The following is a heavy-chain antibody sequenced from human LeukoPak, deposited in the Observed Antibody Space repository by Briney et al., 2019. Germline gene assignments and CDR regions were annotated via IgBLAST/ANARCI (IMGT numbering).Heavy chain of an antibody. CDR1: GGSISSYY. J-gene: IGHJ3*02. V-gene: IGHV4-38-2*02. Sequence: SETLSLTCTVSGGSISSYYWGWIRQPPGKGLEWIGTIYHGGSTYYNPSLESRVTISLDTSKNHFSLNLTSVTAADTAMYYCARVAERTWLPYDAAFDIWGLGTMVTVSS. CDR3: ARVAERTWLPYDAAFDI. D-gene: IGHD3-9*01. CDR2: IYHGGST.